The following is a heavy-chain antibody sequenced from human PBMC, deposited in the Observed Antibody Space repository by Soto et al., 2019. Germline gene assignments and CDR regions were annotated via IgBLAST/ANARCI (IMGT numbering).Heavy chain of an antibody. J-gene: IGHJ3*01. V-gene: IGHV3-9*01. CDR1: GFTFDDYA. Sequence: EVQLVESGGGLVQPGRSLRLSCAASGFTFDDYAMHWVRQAPGKGLEWVSGITWNTHKIAYADSVEGRFTISRDNAKNSLYLQMNILRAEDTALYYCAKDRVRGRFGEASFDAWGQGTLVTVSS. CDR3: AKDRVRGRFGEASFDA. CDR2: ITWNTHKI. D-gene: IGHD3-10*01.